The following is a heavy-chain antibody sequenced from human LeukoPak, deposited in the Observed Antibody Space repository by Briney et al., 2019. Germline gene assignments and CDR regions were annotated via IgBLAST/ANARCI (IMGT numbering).Heavy chain of an antibody. CDR2: INPSGGST. V-gene: IGHV1-46*01. D-gene: IGHD5-18*01. CDR3: ARGPYRHTAMVRPGLDD. J-gene: IGHJ4*02. Sequence: ASVRVSCKASGYTFTSYYMHWVRQAPGQGLEWMGIINPSGGSTSYAQKFQGRVTMTRDTSTSTVYMELSSLRSEDTAVYYCARGPYRHTAMVRPGLDDWGQGTLVTVSS. CDR1: GYTFTSYY.